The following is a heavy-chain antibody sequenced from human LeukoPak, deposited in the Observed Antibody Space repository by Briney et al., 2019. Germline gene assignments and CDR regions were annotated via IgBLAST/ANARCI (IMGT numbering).Heavy chain of an antibody. V-gene: IGHV3-74*01. J-gene: IGHJ4*02. Sequence: GGSLRLSCAASGFTFSSYWMHWVRQAPGKGLVWFSRINSDGSSTSYADSVRGRFTISRDNAKGTLYLQMNSLRAGDTAVYYCAREQANSYYDFWSGQNSLLDYWGQGTLVTVSS. D-gene: IGHD3-3*01. CDR3: AREQANSYYDFWSGQNSLLDY. CDR1: GFTFSSYW. CDR2: INSDGSST.